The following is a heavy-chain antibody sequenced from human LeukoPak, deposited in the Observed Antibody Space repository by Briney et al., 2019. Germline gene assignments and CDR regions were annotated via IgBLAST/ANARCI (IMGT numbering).Heavy chain of an antibody. V-gene: IGHV4-59*08. CDR2: ISDSGSS. D-gene: IGHD1-26*01. Sequence: SETLSLTCTVSGGSISSSYCSWLRPPPGKGLEWIGYISDSGSSNYNSSLKSRLTISLDTSKNQLSLNLSSVTAADTAVYYCARHRSGSYSHWGQGILVTVSS. J-gene: IGHJ4*02. CDR1: GGSISSSY. CDR3: ARHRSGSYSH.